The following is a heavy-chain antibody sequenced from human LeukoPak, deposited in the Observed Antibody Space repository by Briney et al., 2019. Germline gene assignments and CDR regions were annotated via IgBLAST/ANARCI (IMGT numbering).Heavy chain of an antibody. Sequence: GGSLRLSCAASGFTFSSYAMSWVRQAPGKGLEWVSAISGSGGSTYYADSVKGRFTISRDNSKNTLYLQMNSLRAEDTAVYYCAEDVFSAAASPIDYWGQGTLVTVSS. D-gene: IGHD2-2*01. CDR1: GFTFSSYA. CDR2: ISGSGGST. CDR3: AEDVFSAAASPIDY. J-gene: IGHJ4*02. V-gene: IGHV3-23*01.